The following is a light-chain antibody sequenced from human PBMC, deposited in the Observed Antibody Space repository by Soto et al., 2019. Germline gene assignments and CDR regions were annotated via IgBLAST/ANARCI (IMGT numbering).Light chain of an antibody. CDR2: DAS. CDR3: QQYDRSPT. J-gene: IGKJ1*01. V-gene: IGKV3-20*01. Sequence: EIALTQPTGTLSLSPGEEATLSCRASQTVRNNYLAWYQQKPGQAPRLLIYDASSRATGIPDRFSGGGSGTDFTLTISRLEPEDFAVYHCQQYDRSPTFGQGTKVDIK. CDR1: QTVRNNY.